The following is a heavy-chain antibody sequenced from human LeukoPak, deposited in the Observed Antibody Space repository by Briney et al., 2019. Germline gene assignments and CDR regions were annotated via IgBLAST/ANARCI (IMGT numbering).Heavy chain of an antibody. D-gene: IGHD6-13*01. V-gene: IGHV1-2*02. Sequence: ASVKVSCKASGYTFTGYYMHWVRQVPGQALEWTGWINPNSGGTNYAQKFQGRVTMTRDTSITTAYMELSRLRSDDTAVYYCARGFSSWYLSPYYLEYCGQGTLVTVSS. CDR2: INPNSGGT. J-gene: IGHJ4*02. CDR1: GYTFTGYY. CDR3: ARGFSSWYLSPYYLEY.